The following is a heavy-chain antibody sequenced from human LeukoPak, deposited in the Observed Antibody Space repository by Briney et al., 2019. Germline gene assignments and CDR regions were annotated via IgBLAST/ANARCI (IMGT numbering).Heavy chain of an antibody. D-gene: IGHD6-6*01. V-gene: IGHV4-4*07. CDR2: IYTSGST. CDR1: GDSISNSY. Sequence: SETLSLTCTVSGDSISNSYWTWIRQPAAKGLEWIGRIYTSGSTNYSPPLKSRVTMSVDTSKNQVSLNLSSLTAADTAVYYCARESSIEARCLDYWGQGTLVTVSS. CDR3: ARESSIEARCLDY. J-gene: IGHJ4*02.